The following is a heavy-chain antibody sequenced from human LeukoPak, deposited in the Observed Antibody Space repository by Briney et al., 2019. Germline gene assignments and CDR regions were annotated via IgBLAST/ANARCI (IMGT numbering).Heavy chain of an antibody. D-gene: IGHD4-17*01. J-gene: IGHJ5*02. V-gene: IGHV4-4*02. CDR3: ARAFAAVTTENWFDP. CDR2: IYHSGST. CDR1: GGSISSSNW. Sequence: PSGTLSLTRAVSGGSISSSNWWSWVRQPPGKGLEWIGEIYHSGSTNYNPSLKSRVTISVDKSKNQFSLKLSSVTAADTAVYYCARAFAAVTTENWFDPWGQGTLVTVSS.